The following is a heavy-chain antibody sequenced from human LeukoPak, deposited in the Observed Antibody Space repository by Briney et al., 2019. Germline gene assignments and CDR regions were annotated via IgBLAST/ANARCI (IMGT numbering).Heavy chain of an antibody. Sequence: PGGSLRLSCAGSGFTFSSYSMNWVRQAPGKGLEWVSYISSSSSTIYYADSVKGRFTISRDNAKNSLYLQMNSLRAEDTAVYYCARGGQKVPSRFDPWGQGTLVTVSS. CDR3: ARGGQKVPSRFDP. J-gene: IGHJ5*02. CDR1: GFTFSSYS. V-gene: IGHV3-48*01. CDR2: ISSSSSTI. D-gene: IGHD4/OR15-4a*01.